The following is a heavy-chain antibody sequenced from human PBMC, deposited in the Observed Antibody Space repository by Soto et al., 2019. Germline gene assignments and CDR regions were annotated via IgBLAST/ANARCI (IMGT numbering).Heavy chain of an antibody. CDR3: AGTTHLGYCSSTNCPADY. CDR1: GGSISSSSYF. D-gene: IGHD2-2*01. V-gene: IGHV4-39*01. J-gene: IGHJ4*02. Sequence: SETLSLTCSVSGGSISSSSYFWGWIRQPPGKGLEWIGSMYYSGSTYYNPSLKSRVTISVDTSKNQCSLNLSSVTAADTSVYYCAGTTHLGYCSSTNCPADYWGQGTLVTVSS. CDR2: MYYSGST.